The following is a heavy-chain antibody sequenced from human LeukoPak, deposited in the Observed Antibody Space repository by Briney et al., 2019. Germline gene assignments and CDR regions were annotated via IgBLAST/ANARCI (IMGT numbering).Heavy chain of an antibody. D-gene: IGHD4-17*01. CDR3: ARGPSYGL. Sequence: PSETLSLTCAVYGGSFSGYYWSWIRQPPGKGLEWIGEINHSGSTNYNPSLKSRVTISVDTSKSQYSLKLSSVTAADTAVYYCARGPSYGLWGQGTLVTVSS. CDR2: INHSGST. CDR1: GGSFSGYY. J-gene: IGHJ4*02. V-gene: IGHV4-34*01.